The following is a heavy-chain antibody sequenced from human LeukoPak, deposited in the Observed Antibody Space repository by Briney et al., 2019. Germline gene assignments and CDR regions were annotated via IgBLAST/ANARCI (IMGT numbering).Heavy chain of an antibody. D-gene: IGHD3-9*01. CDR1: GGSISSSSYY. V-gene: IGHV4-39*07. CDR2: IYYSGST. CDR3: ASWRYFDWLGAWFDP. J-gene: IGHJ5*02. Sequence: SETLSLTCTVSGGSISSSSYYWGWIRQPPGKGLEWIGSIYYSGSTNYDPSLKSRVTMSVDTSKNQFSLKLSSVTAADTAVYYCASWRYFDWLGAWFDPWGQGTLVTVSS.